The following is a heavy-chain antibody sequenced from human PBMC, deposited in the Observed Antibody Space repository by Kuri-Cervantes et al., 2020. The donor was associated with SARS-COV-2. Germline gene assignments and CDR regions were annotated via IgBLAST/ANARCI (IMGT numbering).Heavy chain of an antibody. J-gene: IGHJ4*02. CDR2: SYHSGST. CDR3: ARGTGYSYGYGYFDY. D-gene: IGHD5-18*01. CDR1: GYSISSGYY. Sequence: SETLSLTCAVSGYSISSGYYWGVVRQPPGKGLEWIGSSYHSGSTYYNPSLKSRVTISVDTSKNQFSLKLSSVTAADTAVYYCARGTGYSYGYGYFDYWGQGTLVTVSS. V-gene: IGHV4-38-2*01.